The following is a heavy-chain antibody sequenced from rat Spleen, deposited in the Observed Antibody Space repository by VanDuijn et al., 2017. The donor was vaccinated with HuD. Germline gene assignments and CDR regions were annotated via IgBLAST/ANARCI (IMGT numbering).Heavy chain of an antibody. J-gene: IGHJ3*01. V-gene: IGHV2S8*01. Sequence: QVQLKESGPGLVQPSQTLSLTCTVSGFSLTSYGVSWVRQFPGKGLEWIAAVSSGGDSYYNSALKSRLSISRDTSKSQVFLKMNSLQTEDTAMYFCARDRTYYGYSPFAYWGQGTLVTVSS. D-gene: IGHD1-9*01. CDR1: GFSLTSYG. CDR3: ARDRTYYGYSPFAY. CDR2: VSSGGDS.